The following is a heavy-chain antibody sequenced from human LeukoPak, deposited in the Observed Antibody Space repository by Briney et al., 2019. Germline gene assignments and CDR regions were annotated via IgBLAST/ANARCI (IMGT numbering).Heavy chain of an antibody. CDR2: INHSGST. CDR3: ARGRDGIGNY. Sequence: PSETLSLTCAVYGGSFSGYYWTWIRQSPGKGLEWIGEINHSGSTNYKPSLKSRVTISVDTSKNQFSLKLSSVTAADTAMYYCARGRDGIGNYWGQGTLVTVSS. V-gene: IGHV4-34*01. J-gene: IGHJ4*02. D-gene: IGHD1-26*01. CDR1: GGSFSGYY.